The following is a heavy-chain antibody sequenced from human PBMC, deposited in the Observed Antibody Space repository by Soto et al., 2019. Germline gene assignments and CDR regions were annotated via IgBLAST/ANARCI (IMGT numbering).Heavy chain of an antibody. CDR1: GFTFSGSA. J-gene: IGHJ4*02. D-gene: IGHD2-8*01. CDR2: IRSKANSYAT. CDR3: TRRDGLDY. V-gene: IGHV3-73*02. Sequence: EVQLVESGGGLVQPGGSLKPSCAASGFTFSGSAMHWVRQASGKGLEWVGRIRSKANSYATTYAASVKGRFTISRDDSKNTAYLQMNSLKTEDTAVYYCTRRDGLDYWGQGTVVTVSS.